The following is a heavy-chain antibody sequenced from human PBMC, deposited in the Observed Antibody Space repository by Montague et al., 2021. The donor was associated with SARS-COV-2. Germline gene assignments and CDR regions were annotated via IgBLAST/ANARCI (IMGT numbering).Heavy chain of an antibody. D-gene: IGHD1-26*01. CDR1: GFTFSSYD. CDR3: EKDVGWRNFFDY. J-gene: IGHJ4*02. Sequence: SLRLSCAASGFTFSSYDMHWVRHAPGKGLEWVSVIPYDGSNKYYADSVKSRFTISRDNSKSTLYLQMNSLRAEDTAVYYCEKDVGWRNFFDYWGQGTLVTVSS. CDR2: IPYDGSNK. V-gene: IGHV3-30*18.